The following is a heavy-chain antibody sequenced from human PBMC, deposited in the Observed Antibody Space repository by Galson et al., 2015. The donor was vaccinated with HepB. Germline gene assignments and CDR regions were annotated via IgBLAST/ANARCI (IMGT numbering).Heavy chain of an antibody. Sequence: SETLSLTCAVSGGSFSGYFWSWVRQPPGKGLEWLGEIHPSGRTNYNPSLKSRVTISADTSKSQFSLKLSSVTAADTAVYYCARVVEAKYQARSVPHYFDYWGQGALVTVSS. CDR1: GGSFSGYF. D-gene: IGHD2-2*01. V-gene: IGHV4-34*01. J-gene: IGHJ4*02. CDR3: ARVVEAKYQARSVPHYFDY. CDR2: IHPSGRT.